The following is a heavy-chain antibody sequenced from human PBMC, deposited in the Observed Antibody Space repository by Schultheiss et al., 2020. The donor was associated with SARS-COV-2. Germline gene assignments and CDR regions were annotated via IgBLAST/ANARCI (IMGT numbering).Heavy chain of an antibody. Sequence: GSLRLSCAVYGGSFSGYYWNWIRQPPGKGLEWIGEINHSGSTNYNPSLKSRVTISVDTSKNQFSLKLSSVTAADTAVYYCTRGLDETGYGIDYWGQGTLVTVSS. CDR1: GGSFSGYY. CDR3: TRGLDETGYGIDY. V-gene: IGHV4-34*01. J-gene: IGHJ4*02. D-gene: IGHD1-1*01. CDR2: INHSGST.